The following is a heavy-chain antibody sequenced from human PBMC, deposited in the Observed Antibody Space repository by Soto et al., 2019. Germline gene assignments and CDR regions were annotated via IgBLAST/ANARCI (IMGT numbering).Heavy chain of an antibody. V-gene: IGHV3-23*01. CDR2: IRGSGGST. Sequence: EVQLLESGGGLVQPGGSLRLSCAASGFTFSTYAMSLVRQAPGKGLEWVSAIRGSGGSTYYADSVKGRFPISRDKSKNTLYLQMNSLRAEDTAVYYCAKNWDTTFSSSSHWGQGTLVTVSS. CDR3: AKNWDTTFSSSSH. J-gene: IGHJ4*02. CDR1: GFTFSTYA. D-gene: IGHD6-6*01.